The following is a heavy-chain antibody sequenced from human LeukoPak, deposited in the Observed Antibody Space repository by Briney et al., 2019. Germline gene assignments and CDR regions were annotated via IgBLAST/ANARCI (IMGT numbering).Heavy chain of an antibody. J-gene: IGHJ1*01. D-gene: IGHD2-15*01. CDR1: GFTFSSYE. Sequence: GGSLRLSCAASGFTFSSYEMNWVRQAPGKGLEWVSYISSSGSNIYYADSVKGRFTISRDNAKNSLYLQMNSLRAEDTAVYYCASLSYCSGGSCYWQSAEYFQHWGQGTLVTVSS. CDR3: ASLSYCSGGSCYWQSAEYFQH. V-gene: IGHV3-48*03. CDR2: ISSSGSNI.